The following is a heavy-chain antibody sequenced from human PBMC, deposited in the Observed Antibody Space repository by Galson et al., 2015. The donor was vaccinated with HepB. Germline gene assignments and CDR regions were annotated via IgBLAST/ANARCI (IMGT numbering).Heavy chain of an antibody. J-gene: IGHJ6*02. CDR3: ARPGSSSTVTIDYYYGMDV. Sequence: SLRLSCAASGFTFSDYYMSWIRQAPGKGLEWVSYISSSSSYTNYADSVKGRFTISRDNAKNSLYLQMNSLRAEDTAVYYCARPGSSSTVTIDYYYGMDVWGQGTTVTVSS. V-gene: IGHV3-11*06. D-gene: IGHD4-17*01. CDR2: ISSSSSYT. CDR1: GFTFSDYY.